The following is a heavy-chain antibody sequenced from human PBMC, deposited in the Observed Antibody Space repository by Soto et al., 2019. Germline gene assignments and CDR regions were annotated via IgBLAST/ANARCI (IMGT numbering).Heavy chain of an antibody. D-gene: IGHD6-6*01. CDR3: ARDGPARINSDY. Sequence: GASVKVSCKASGGTFSSYAISWVRQAPGQGLERMGRIIPIFGTANYAQKYQGRVTITADKSTSTAYMELSSLRSEDTAVYYCARDGPARINSDYWGQGTLVTVSS. CDR1: GGTFSSYA. CDR2: IIPIFGTA. J-gene: IGHJ4*02. V-gene: IGHV1-69*06.